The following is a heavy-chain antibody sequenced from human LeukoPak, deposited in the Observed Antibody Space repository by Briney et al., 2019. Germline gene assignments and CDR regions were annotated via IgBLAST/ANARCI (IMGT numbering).Heavy chain of an antibody. D-gene: IGHD3-10*01. CDR3: ARESGGDYYMGF. V-gene: IGHV3-33*01. CDR1: GFTFTDYG. Sequence: PGGSLRLSCATSGFTFTDYGLHWVRQAPGKGLEWVAVIWYDGSKKFYGESLEGRFTISRDDSKNTVYLEMSSLRVEDTAVYYCARESGGDYYMGFWGKGTTVIVSS. CDR2: IWYDGSKK. J-gene: IGHJ6*03.